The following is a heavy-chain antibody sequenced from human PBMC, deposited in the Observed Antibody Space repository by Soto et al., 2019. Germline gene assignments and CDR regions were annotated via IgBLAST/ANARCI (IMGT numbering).Heavy chain of an antibody. Sequence: QVQLVESGGGLVKPGGSLRLSCAASGFTFTDYYVSWVRQAPGKGLEWVSYTSNTEIYTKYTDSVKGRFTISRDNAKDSLYLQMNSLRTEDTAVYYCARVVAAAGRLYYIDYWGQGALVTVSS. J-gene: IGHJ4*02. CDR1: GFTFTDYY. CDR3: ARVVAAAGRLYYIDY. CDR2: TSNTEIYT. V-gene: IGHV3-11*05. D-gene: IGHD6-13*01.